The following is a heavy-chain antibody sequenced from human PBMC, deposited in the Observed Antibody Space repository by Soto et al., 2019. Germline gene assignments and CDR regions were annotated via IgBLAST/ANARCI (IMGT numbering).Heavy chain of an antibody. V-gene: IGHV3-23*01. CDR2: ISGGGGST. CDR3: AKTSVAYYYDSSGPFDN. CDR1: GFTFSSYA. J-gene: IGHJ4*02. D-gene: IGHD3-22*01. Sequence: PGGSLRLSCAASGFTFSSYAMSWVRQAPAKGLEWVSIISGGGGSTHYADSVKGRFTISRDNSKNTLYLQMNSLRAEDTAVYYCAKTSVAYYYDSSGPFDNWGQGTLVTVSS.